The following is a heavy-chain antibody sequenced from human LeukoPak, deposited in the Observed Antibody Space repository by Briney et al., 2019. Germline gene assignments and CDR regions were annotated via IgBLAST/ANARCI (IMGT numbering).Heavy chain of an antibody. CDR1: EFTVRTNY. V-gene: IGHV3-66*04. J-gene: IGHJ3*02. CDR3: AGPHTVDAFDI. CDR2: IYSGGST. Sequence: GGSLRLSCAASEFTVRTNYMTWVHQAPGKGLEWVSVIYSGGSTYYADSVKGRFTISRDNSKNTLYLQMNSLRVEDTAVYYCAGPHTVDAFDIWGQGTMVTVSS. D-gene: IGHD4-11*01.